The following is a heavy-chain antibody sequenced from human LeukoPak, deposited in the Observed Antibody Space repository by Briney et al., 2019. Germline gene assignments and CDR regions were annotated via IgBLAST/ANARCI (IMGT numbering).Heavy chain of an antibody. CDR2: INPKSGDA. V-gene: IGHV1-2*02. Sequence: GASVKVSCKASGYSFTDYYIHWVRQAPGQGLECMGWINPKSGDAGSTQNFRGRVTMARDTSISTAYMELTRLTSDDTAVYYCARAFQATYYYDSSGPFDNWGQGTLVTVSS. CDR3: ARAFQATYYYDSSGPFDN. J-gene: IGHJ4*02. CDR1: GYSFTDYY. D-gene: IGHD3-22*01.